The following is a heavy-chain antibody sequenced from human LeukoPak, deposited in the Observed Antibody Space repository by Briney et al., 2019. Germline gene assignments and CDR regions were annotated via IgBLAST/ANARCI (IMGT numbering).Heavy chain of an antibody. CDR1: GFTFSSYS. V-gene: IGHV3-21*01. D-gene: IGHD1-1*01. J-gene: IGHJ4*02. CDR3: ARVSGRLERQSDLDF. CDR2: IDPSSYYI. Sequence: GGSLRLSCAASGFTFSSYSMNWVRQAPGRRLEWVSSIDPSSYYIYYGDSVKGRSAISRDNAKNSLYLQINSLRAEDTAVYYCARVSGRLERQSDLDFWGQGTLVTVSS.